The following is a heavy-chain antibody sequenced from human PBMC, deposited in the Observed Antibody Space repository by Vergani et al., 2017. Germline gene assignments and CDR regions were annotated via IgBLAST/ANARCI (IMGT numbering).Heavy chain of an antibody. J-gene: IGHJ3*02. D-gene: IGHD1-1*01. CDR1: GFTFSSYG. Sequence: QVQLVESGGGVVQPGRSLRLSCAASGFTFSSYGMHWVRQAPGKGLEWVAVISYDGSNKYYADSVKGRFTISRDNSKNTLYLQMNSLRAEDTAVYYCAKDYWPERRRFVGAFDIWGQGTMVTVSS. CDR2: ISYDGSNK. CDR3: AKDYWPERRRFVGAFDI. V-gene: IGHV3-30*18.